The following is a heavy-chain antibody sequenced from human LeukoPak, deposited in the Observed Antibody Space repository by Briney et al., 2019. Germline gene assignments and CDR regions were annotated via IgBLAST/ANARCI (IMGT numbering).Heavy chain of an antibody. V-gene: IGHV3-64*01. J-gene: IGHJ5*02. CDR1: GFSFSNYV. CDR3: ASEWAKYSGSWYGNWFDP. D-gene: IGHD6-13*01. CDR2: IMPNGETR. Sequence: GGSLRLSCAASGFSFSNYVMHWVRQAPGKGLEYVSAIMPNGETRGYANSMKGRFTISRDNAKNSLYLQMNSLRAEDTAVYYCASEWAKYSGSWYGNWFDPWGQGTLVTVSS.